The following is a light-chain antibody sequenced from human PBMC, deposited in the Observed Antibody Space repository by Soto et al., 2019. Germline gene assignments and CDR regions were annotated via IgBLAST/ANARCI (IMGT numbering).Light chain of an antibody. CDR2: GTS. J-gene: IGKJ4*01. Sequence: EIVLTQSPGTLSLSPGQRATLSCRASQTIESIYFAWYQQKPGQAPRLLIYGTSSRATGIPDRFSGSRSGPDFTFTINRLEPEDFAVYYCQQYASFPLSFGGGTKVDIK. V-gene: IGKV3-20*01. CDR1: QTIESIY. CDR3: QQYASFPLS.